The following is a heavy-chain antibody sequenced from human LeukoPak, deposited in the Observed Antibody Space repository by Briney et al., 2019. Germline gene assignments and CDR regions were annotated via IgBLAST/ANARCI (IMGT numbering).Heavy chain of an antibody. J-gene: IGHJ4*02. V-gene: IGHV4-59*01. CDR2: IYYSGST. Sequence: SETLSLACTVFGGSISSYYWSWIRQPPGKGLEWIGYIYYSGSTNYNPSLKSRVTISVDTSRNQFSLKLSSVTAADTAVYYCARTSIIATPYYFDYWGQGTLVTVSS. CDR1: GGSISSYY. CDR3: ARTSIIATPYYFDY. D-gene: IGHD1-26*01.